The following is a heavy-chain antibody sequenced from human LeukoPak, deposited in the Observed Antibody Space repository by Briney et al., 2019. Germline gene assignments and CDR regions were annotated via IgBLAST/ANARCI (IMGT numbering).Heavy chain of an antibody. CDR3: ARDGRHYYYYMDV. Sequence: GGSLRLSCAASGFTFSSYSMNWVRQAPGEGLEWVAHMNLDGRQKYYVDSVKGRFTISRDNAKNSLYLQMNSLRVEDTAVYYCARDGRHYYYYMDVWGKGTTVTVSS. J-gene: IGHJ6*03. D-gene: IGHD6-6*01. CDR2: MNLDGRQK. CDR1: GFTFSSYS. V-gene: IGHV3-7*01.